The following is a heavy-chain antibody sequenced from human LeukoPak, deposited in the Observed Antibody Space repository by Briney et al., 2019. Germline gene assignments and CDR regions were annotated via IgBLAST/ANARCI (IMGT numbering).Heavy chain of an antibody. CDR3: ARDHAEARIVVVIAGPDY. V-gene: IGHV3-23*01. Sequence: PGGSLRLSCAASGFTFSSYAMSWVRQAPGKGLEWVSAISGSGSGGSTYYADSVKGRFTISRDNSKNTLYLQMNSLRAEDTAVYYCARDHAEARIVVVIAGPDYWGQGTLVTVSS. D-gene: IGHD3-22*01. CDR1: GFTFSSYA. J-gene: IGHJ4*02. CDR2: ISGSGSGGST.